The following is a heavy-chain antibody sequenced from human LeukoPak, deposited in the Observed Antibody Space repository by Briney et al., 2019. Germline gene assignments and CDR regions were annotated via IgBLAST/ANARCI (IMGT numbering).Heavy chain of an antibody. V-gene: IGHV1-69*13. J-gene: IGHJ4*02. CDR1: GGTFSSYA. CDR2: IIPIFGTA. D-gene: IGHD6-19*01. CDR3: ARETTYSSGWYVYFDY. Sequence: SVKVSCKASGGTFSSYAISWVRQAPGQGLEWMGGIIPIFGTANYAQKFQGRVTITADESTSTAYMELSSLRSEDTAVYYCARETTYSSGWYVYFDYWGQGTLVTVSS.